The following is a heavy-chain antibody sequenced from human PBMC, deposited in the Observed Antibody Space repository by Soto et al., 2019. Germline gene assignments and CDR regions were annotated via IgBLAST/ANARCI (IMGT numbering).Heavy chain of an antibody. V-gene: IGHV3-9*01. CDR1: GFTFDDYA. J-gene: IGHJ3*01. CDR3: VKDRRFLEAWGAFDV. CDR2: ISWNSEVK. D-gene: IGHD3-3*01. Sequence: EMQLVESGGGLVQPGRSLRLSCAASGFTFDDYAMHWVRQVPGKGLEWVSGISWNSEVKLYADTTKGRFAISRDKAKNSLYLQIDGLGVEDTAFYYCVKDRRFLEAWGAFDVWGQGTLVTVSS.